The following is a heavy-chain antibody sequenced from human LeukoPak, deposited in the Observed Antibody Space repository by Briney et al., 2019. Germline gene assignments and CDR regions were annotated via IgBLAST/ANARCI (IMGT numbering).Heavy chain of an antibody. Sequence: PGRSLRLSCAASGFTFSSYAMSWVRQATGKGLEWVSAISGSGGNTYYADSVKGRFTISRDNSKNTLYLQMNSLRAEDTAVYYCAKGLYSSTKKFDYWGQGTLVTVSS. CDR1: GFTFSSYA. CDR2: ISGSGGNT. J-gene: IGHJ4*02. CDR3: AKGLYSSTKKFDY. V-gene: IGHV3-23*01. D-gene: IGHD6-13*01.